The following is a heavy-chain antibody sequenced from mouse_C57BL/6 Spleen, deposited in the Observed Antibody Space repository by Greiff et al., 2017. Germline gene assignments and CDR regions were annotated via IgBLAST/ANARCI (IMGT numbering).Heavy chain of an antibody. CDR1: GFTFSSYG. V-gene: IGHV5-6*01. Sequence: EVQLKESGGDLVKPGGSLKLSCAASGFTFSSYGMSWVRQTPDKRLEWVATISSGGSYTYYPDSVKGRFTISRDKAKKTLYLQMSSLKSEDTAMYYCARHDYYGSSPWFAYWGQGTLVTVSA. CDR3: ARHDYYGSSPWFAY. J-gene: IGHJ3*01. D-gene: IGHD1-1*01. CDR2: ISSGGSYT.